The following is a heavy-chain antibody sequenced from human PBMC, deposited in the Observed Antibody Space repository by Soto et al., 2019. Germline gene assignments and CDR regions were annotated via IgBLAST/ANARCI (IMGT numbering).Heavy chain of an antibody. Sequence: QAHLVESGGGLVKPGGSLRLACGVSGFTFSDYYMNWIRQAPGRGLEWLSYISTTGSYTSYAESVKGRFTISRDNAKTSVYLQVKGLRVEDTAVYYCARGDKSGSGPCGGTMDLWGQGTTVTVSS. V-gene: IGHV3-11*06. J-gene: IGHJ6*02. CDR3: ARGDKSGSGPCGGTMDL. CDR1: GFTFSDYY. CDR2: ISTTGSYT. D-gene: IGHD3-10*01.